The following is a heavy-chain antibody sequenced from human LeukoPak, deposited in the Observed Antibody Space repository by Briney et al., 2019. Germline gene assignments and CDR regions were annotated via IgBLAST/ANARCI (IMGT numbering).Heavy chain of an antibody. CDR1: GFTLSNAY. CDR2: IKNKTNGGTT. D-gene: IGHD1-26*01. V-gene: IGHV3-15*01. J-gene: IGHJ5*02. CDR3: TTTIVGVTTWFDP. Sequence: GGSLILSCAASGFTLSNAYMSWVRRAPGKGLEWVGRIKNKTNGGTTDYAAPVKGRFTISRDDSKNTLYLQMNSLKTEDTAVYYCTTTIVGVTTWFDPWGQGTLVTVSS.